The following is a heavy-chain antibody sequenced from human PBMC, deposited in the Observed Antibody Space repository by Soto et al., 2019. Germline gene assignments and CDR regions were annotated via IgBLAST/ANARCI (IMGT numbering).Heavy chain of an antibody. Sequence: EVQLVESGGGLVQPGGSLRLSCTASGFAVRHNYMTWVRQAPGKGLEWVSLIYSGGDTAYADSVKGRFTISRHTSQNTLYLQMNSLRAEDTAVYYCARKTDSIPSGGDVWGKGTGVIVSS. V-gene: IGHV3-53*04. D-gene: IGHD3-10*01. CDR1: GFAVRHNY. CDR2: IYSGGDT. J-gene: IGHJ6*04. CDR3: ARKTDSIPSGGDV.